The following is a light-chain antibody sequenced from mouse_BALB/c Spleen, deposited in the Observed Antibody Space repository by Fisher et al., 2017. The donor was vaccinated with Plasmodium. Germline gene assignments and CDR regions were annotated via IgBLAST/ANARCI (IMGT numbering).Light chain of an antibody. CDR1: QSLLNSDGKKY. CDR2: LVS. V-gene: IGKV1-135*01. Sequence: ITQSTLTLSVTIGQPASISCKSSQSLLNSDGKKYLSWLLQRQGQSPKRLIYLVSKLDSGVTDRFTGSGSGTDFTLKIIRVETEDLGIYYCWQGTHSWTFGGGTNLEIK. J-gene: IGKJ1*01. CDR3: WQGTHSWT.